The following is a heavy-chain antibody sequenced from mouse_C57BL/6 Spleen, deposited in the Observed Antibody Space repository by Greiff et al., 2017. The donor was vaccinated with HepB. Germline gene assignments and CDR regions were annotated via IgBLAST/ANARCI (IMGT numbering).Heavy chain of an antibody. D-gene: IGHD2-4*01. V-gene: IGHV1-4*01. CDR1: GYTFTSYT. CDR3: ASYDYDEGFDY. J-gene: IGHJ2*01. Sequence: VQLQQSGAELARPGASVKMSCKASGYTFTSYTMHWVKQRPGQGLEWIGYINPSSGYTKYNQKFKDKATLTADKSSSTAYMQLSSLTSEDSAVYYCASYDYDEGFDYWGQGTTLTVSS. CDR2: INPSSGYT.